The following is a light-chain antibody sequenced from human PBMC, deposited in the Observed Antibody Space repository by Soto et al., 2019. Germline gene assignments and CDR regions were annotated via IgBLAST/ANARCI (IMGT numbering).Light chain of an antibody. Sequence: QSALTQPASVSGSPGQSITISCTGTSSDVGGYNYVSWYQQHPGKAPKLMIYDVSNWPSGVSNRFSGFKSGNTASLTISGLQAEDEADYYCSLYTNSTPFVFGTGTKLTVL. CDR1: SSDVGGYNY. V-gene: IGLV2-14*01. CDR2: DVS. J-gene: IGLJ1*01. CDR3: SLYTNSTPFV.